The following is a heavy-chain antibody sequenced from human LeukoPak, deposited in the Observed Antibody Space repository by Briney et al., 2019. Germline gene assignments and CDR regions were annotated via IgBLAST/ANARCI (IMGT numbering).Heavy chain of an antibody. CDR1: GLTVSSNY. J-gene: IGHJ3*01. Sequence: PGGSLRLSCAASGLTVSSNYMSWVRQAPGKGLEWVSVIYSGGSTYYADPVKGRFTISRHNSKNTVYLQMNSLRTEDTAVYYCARALPEEWSPDAFDVWGQGTMVTVSS. V-gene: IGHV3-53*04. CDR2: IYSGGST. D-gene: IGHD3-3*01. CDR3: ARALPEEWSPDAFDV.